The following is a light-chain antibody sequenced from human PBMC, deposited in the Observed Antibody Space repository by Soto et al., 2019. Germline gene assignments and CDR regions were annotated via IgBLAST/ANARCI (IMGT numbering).Light chain of an antibody. CDR3: QQYGSSGT. V-gene: IGKV3-20*01. CDR2: GAS. J-gene: IGKJ1*01. Sequence: EIVLTQSPATLSLSPGERAQISCRASQSVSSNLAWYQQKPGQAPSLLIYGASNRATGIPDRFSGSGSGTDFTLTIRRLEPEDFAVYYCQQYGSSGTCGQGAKVDIK. CDR1: QSVSSN.